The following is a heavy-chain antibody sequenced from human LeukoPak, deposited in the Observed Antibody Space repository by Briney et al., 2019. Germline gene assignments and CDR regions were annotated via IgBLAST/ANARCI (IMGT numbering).Heavy chain of an antibody. CDR1: GFTFSSYW. CDR2: INSDGSST. V-gene: IGHV3-74*01. Sequence: PGGSLRLSCAASGFTFSSYWMHWVRQVPGKGLVWVSRINSDGSSTTHADSVKGRFTISRDNSKNTLYLQMNSLRAEDTAVYYCAKEGYYYDSSGYYDYWGQGTLVTVSS. J-gene: IGHJ4*02. D-gene: IGHD3-22*01. CDR3: AKEGYYYDSSGYYDY.